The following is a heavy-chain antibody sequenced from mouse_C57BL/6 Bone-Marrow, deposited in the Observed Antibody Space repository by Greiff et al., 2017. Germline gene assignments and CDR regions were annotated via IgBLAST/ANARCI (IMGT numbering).Heavy chain of an antibody. V-gene: IGHV1-63*01. Sequence: VKLQESGAELVRPGTSVKMSCKASGYTFTNYWIGWAKQRPGHGLEWIGDIYPGGGYTNYNEKFKGKATLTADKSSSTAYMQFSSLTSEDSAIYYCARNHYYAMDYWGQGTSVTVSS. CDR1: GYTFTNYW. CDR2: IYPGGGYT. J-gene: IGHJ4*01. CDR3: ARNHYYAMDY.